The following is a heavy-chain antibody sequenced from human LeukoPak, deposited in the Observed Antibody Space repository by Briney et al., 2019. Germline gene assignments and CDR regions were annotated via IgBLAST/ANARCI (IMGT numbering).Heavy chain of an antibody. CDR2: IYYSGST. D-gene: IGHD4-17*01. Sequence: PSETLSLTCTVSGGSISSGDYYWSWIRQPPGKGLEWIGYIYYSGSTYYNPSLKSRVTISVDTSKNQFSLKLSSVTAADTAVYYCASIPDYGDHPNWSFDPWGQGTLVTVSS. CDR1: GGSISSGDYY. V-gene: IGHV4-30-4*02. J-gene: IGHJ5*02. CDR3: ASIPDYGDHPNWSFDP.